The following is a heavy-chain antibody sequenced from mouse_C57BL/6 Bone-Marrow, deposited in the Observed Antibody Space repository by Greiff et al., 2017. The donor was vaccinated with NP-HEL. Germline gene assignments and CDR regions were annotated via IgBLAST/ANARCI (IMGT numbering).Heavy chain of an antibody. CDR1: GYTFTSYW. CDR2: IYPGNSDT. J-gene: IGHJ2*01. D-gene: IGHD2-13*01. Sequence: VQLQQSGTELARPGASVKMSCKTSGYTFTSYWMHWVKQRPGQGLEWIGAIYPGNSDTSYNQKFKGKATLTAVTSASTAYMELSSLTNEDSAVYYCTRMVRGYGGRGTTLTVSS. V-gene: IGHV1-5*01. CDR3: TRMVRGY.